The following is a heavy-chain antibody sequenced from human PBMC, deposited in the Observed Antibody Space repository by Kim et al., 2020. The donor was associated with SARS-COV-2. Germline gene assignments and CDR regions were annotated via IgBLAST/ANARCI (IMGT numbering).Heavy chain of an antibody. CDR3: AKDSGYGDYLFDY. CDR1: GFTFDDYA. V-gene: IGHV3-9*01. J-gene: IGHJ4*02. Sequence: GGSLRLSCAASGFTFDDYAMHWVRQAPGKGLEWVSGISWNSGSIGYADSVKGRFTISRDNAKNSLYLQMNSLRAEDTALYYCAKDSGYGDYLFDYWGQGT. CDR2: ISWNSGSI. D-gene: IGHD4-17*01.